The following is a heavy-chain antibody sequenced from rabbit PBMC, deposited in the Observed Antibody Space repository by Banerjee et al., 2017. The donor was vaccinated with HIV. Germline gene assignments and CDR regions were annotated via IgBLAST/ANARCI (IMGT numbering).Heavy chain of an antibody. CDR3: ARDLAGVIGWNFNL. J-gene: IGHJ4*01. Sequence: QEQLEESGGDLVKPEGSLTLTCTASGFSFSSGYDICWVRQAPGKGLEWIGTIYAGSSGSAYYASWAKGRFTISKTSSTTVTLQMTSLTAADTATYFCARDLAGVIGWNFNLWGPGTLVTVS. CDR2: IYAGSSGSA. V-gene: IGHV1S45*01. D-gene: IGHD4-1*01. CDR1: GFSFSSGYD.